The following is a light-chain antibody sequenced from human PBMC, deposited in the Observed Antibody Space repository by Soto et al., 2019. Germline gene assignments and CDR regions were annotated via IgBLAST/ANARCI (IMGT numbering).Light chain of an antibody. V-gene: IGKV3-15*01. J-gene: IGKJ2*01. CDR1: QHVSSN. CDR3: QQYNNCPYT. CDR2: RAS. Sequence: EIVMTQSPATLSVSPGGSATLSCRASQHVSSNFAWYRQKPGQAPTLLIYRASTRATGIPARFSGSGSGTEFTLPISGLQSEDFAVYYCQQYNNCPYTFGQGTELEIK.